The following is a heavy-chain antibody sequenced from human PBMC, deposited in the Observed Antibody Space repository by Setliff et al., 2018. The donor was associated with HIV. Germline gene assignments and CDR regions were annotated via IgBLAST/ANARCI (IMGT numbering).Heavy chain of an antibody. J-gene: IGHJ6*03. CDR1: GGSVSGYY. Sequence: LSLTCAVYGGSVSGYYWSWIRQPPGKGLEWIGEIDHSGSTNYHPSLKGRVTISVDTSKNQFSLKLSSVTAADTAVYYCARDRSNWNYGKNYMDGWGKGTTVTVSS. CDR3: ARDRSNWNYGKNYMDG. CDR2: IDHSGST. V-gene: IGHV4-34*01. D-gene: IGHD1-7*01.